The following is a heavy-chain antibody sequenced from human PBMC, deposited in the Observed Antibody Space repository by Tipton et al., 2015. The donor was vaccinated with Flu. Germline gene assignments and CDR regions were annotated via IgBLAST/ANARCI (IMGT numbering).Heavy chain of an antibody. CDR1: GGSFSGYY. CDR3: ARQDSSWYGPPESDYYYYGMDV. V-gene: IGHV4-59*08. J-gene: IGHJ6*02. CDR2: IYTSGST. Sequence: LRLSCAVYGGSFSGYYWSWIRQPPGKGLEWIGRIYTSGSTNYNPSLKSRVTISVDTSKNQFSLKLSSVTAADTAVYYCARQDSSWYGPPESDYYYYGMDVWGQGTTVTVSS. D-gene: IGHD6-13*01.